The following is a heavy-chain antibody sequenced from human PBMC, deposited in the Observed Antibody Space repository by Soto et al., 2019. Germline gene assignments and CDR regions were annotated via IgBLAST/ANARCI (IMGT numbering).Heavy chain of an antibody. J-gene: IGHJ4*02. D-gene: IGHD3-3*01. CDR3: ARDHDFGSATIGY. CDR1: GFTFSSYW. V-gene: IGHV3-7*03. Sequence: ESGGGLVQPGGSLRLSCAASGFTFSSYWMSWVRQAPGKGLEWVANIKQDGSEKYYVDSVKGRFTISRDNAKNSLYLQMNSLRAEDTAVYYCARDHDFGSATIGYWGQGTLVTVSS. CDR2: IKQDGSEK.